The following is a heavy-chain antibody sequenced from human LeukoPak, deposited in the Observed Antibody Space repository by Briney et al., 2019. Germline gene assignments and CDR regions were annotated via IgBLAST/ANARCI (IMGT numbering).Heavy chain of an antibody. V-gene: IGHV3-23*01. J-gene: IGHJ4*02. D-gene: IGHD5-18*01. CDR2: ITASGGNT. Sequence: EGSLRLSCAASGFTFSSYAMGWVRQAPGKGLEWVSAITASGGNTYYADSVKGRFTISRDNSKNTLYLQVNSLRAEDTAVYYCAKGNGYSYGRYYFDYWGQGTLVTVSS. CDR1: GFTFSSYA. CDR3: AKGNGYSYGRYYFDY.